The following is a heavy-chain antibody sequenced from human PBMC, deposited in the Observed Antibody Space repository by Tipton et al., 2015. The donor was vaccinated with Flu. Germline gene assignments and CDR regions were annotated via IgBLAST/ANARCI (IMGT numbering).Heavy chain of an antibody. CDR1: GFTFTYYW. V-gene: IGHV3-7*01. CDR2: IKEDGSEK. J-gene: IGHJ6*02. Sequence: SLRLSCAASGFTFTYYWMGWVRQAPGKGLEWVASIKEDGSEKSYVDSVKGRFTISRDNAQNSLYLQMNSLRVEDTAVYFCASSHGKGYYYYYGMDVWGQGTTVTVSS. D-gene: IGHD1-26*01. CDR3: ASSHGKGYYYYYGMDV.